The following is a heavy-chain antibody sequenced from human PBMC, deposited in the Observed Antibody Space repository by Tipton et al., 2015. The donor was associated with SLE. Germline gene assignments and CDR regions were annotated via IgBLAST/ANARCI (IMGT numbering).Heavy chain of an antibody. CDR1: GGSFSGYY. D-gene: IGHD6-13*01. CDR2: INHSGST. V-gene: IGHV4-34*01. Sequence: TLSLTCAVYGGSFSGYYWSWIRQSPGKGLEWIGEINHSGSTNYKPSLKSRVTISVDTSKNQFSLKLSPVTAADTAVYYCAREGSSWYYFDYWGQGTLVTVSS. CDR3: AREGSSWYYFDY. J-gene: IGHJ4*02.